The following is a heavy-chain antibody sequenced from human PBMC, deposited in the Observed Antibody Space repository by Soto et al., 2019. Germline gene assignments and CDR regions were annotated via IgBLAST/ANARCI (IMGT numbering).Heavy chain of an antibody. CDR1: GFTFSSYA. CDR3: AKERGGHSSGWYWGLGYVDY. J-gene: IGHJ4*02. Sequence: EVQLLESGGGLVQPGGSLRLSCAASGFTFSSYAMSWVRQAPGKGLEWVSAISGSGGSTYYADSVKGRFTISRDNSKNTLYLQRNSLRAEETAVYYCAKERGGHSSGWYWGLGYVDYWGQGTLVTVSS. V-gene: IGHV3-23*01. D-gene: IGHD6-19*01. CDR2: ISGSGGST.